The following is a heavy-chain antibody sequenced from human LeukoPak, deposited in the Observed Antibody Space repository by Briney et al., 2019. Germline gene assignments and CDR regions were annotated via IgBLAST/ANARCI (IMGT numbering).Heavy chain of an antibody. CDR2: ISGSGGST. V-gene: IGHV3-23*01. J-gene: IGHJ4*02. Sequence: GGSLRLSCAASEFTFSSYAMSWVRQAPGKGLEWVSAISGSGGSTYYADSVKGRFTISRDNSKNTLYLQMNSLRAEDTAVYYCAKAYYDSSGYYYAPPQTKYYFDYWGQGTLVTVSS. D-gene: IGHD3-22*01. CDR1: EFTFSSYA. CDR3: AKAYYDSSGYYYAPPQTKYYFDY.